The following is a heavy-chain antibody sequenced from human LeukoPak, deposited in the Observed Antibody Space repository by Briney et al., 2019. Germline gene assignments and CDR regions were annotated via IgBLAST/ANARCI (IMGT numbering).Heavy chain of an antibody. Sequence: GGSLRLSCAASGFTFSSYAMTWVRQAPGKGLEYVSAIGGSGANTYYADSVKGRFNISRDNSKTPLHLQMNSLRAEDTAVYHCAKAKGLLFFDYWGQGTLVTVSS. CDR1: GFTFSSYA. D-gene: IGHD2-21*02. CDR2: IGGSGANT. J-gene: IGHJ4*02. CDR3: AKAKGLLFFDY. V-gene: IGHV3-23*01.